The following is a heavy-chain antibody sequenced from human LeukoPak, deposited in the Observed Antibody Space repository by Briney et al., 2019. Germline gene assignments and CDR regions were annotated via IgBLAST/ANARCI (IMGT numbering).Heavy chain of an antibody. Sequence: ASVKVSCKASGYTFTGYYMHWVRQAPGQGLEWMGWINPNSGGTNYAQKFQGRVTMTRDTSISTAYMDLSRLRSDDTAVYYCARGAGRTYNFDYWGQGTLVTVSS. CDR3: ARGAGRTYNFDY. CDR2: INPNSGGT. V-gene: IGHV1-2*02. J-gene: IGHJ4*02. CDR1: GYTFTGYY. D-gene: IGHD1-1*01.